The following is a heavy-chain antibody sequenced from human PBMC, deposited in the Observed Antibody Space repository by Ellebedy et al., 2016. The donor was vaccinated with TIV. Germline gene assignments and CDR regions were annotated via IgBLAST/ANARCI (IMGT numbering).Heavy chain of an antibody. CDR1: GFTFDNFA. D-gene: IGHD2-15*01. CDR3: ARQLGSCRGGACYFDC. V-gene: IGHV3-23*01. CDR2: ISSDGADT. Sequence: GESLKISXAASGFTFDNFAMAWVRQAPGKGPEWVSSISSDGADTVYADSVKGRVTISRDNSKNTLYLQMSSLRAEDTARYFCARQLGSCRGGACYFDCWGQGTLVTVST. J-gene: IGHJ4*02.